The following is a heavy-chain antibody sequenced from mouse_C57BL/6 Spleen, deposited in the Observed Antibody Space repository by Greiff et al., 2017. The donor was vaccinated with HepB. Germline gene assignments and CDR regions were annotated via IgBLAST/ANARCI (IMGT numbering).Heavy chain of an antibody. V-gene: IGHV1-53*01. J-gene: IGHJ2*01. D-gene: IGHD1-2*01. CDR2: INPSNGGT. CDR1: GYTFTSYW. CDR3: ARSRITTAPYYFDY. Sequence: QVQLQQPGTELVKPGASVKLSCKASGYTFTSYWMHWVKQRPGQGLEWIGNINPSNGGTNYNEKFKSKATLTVDKSASTAYMQLSSLTSEDSAVYYWARSRITTAPYYFDYWGQGTTLTVSS.